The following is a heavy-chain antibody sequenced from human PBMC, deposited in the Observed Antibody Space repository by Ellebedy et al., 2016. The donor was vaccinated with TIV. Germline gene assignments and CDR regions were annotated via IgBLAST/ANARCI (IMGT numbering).Heavy chain of an antibody. D-gene: IGHD3-10*01. V-gene: IGHV3-9*01. CDR3: AKADYGSGSLNY. Sequence: GGSLRLSXAASGFTFDDYAMHWVRQAPGKGLEWVSGISWNSGSIGYADSVKGRFTISRDNAKNSLYLQMNSLRAEDTALYYCAKADYGSGSLNYWGQGTLVTVSS. CDR2: ISWNSGSI. J-gene: IGHJ4*02. CDR1: GFTFDDYA.